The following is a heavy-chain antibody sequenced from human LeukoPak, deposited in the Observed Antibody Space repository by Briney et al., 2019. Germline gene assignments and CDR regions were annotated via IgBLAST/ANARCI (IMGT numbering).Heavy chain of an antibody. CDR3: ARGIESYGDYGY. CDR2: MYNSAST. V-gene: IGHV4-59*01. J-gene: IGHJ4*02. CDR1: GGSISGSY. Sequence: SETLSLTCTVSGGSISGSYWSWIRQPPGTGLEWLAYMYNSASTNYNPSLKSRVTISIDTSKNQFSLKLSSLTAADTAIYYCARGIESYGDYGYWGQGILVTVSS. D-gene: IGHD4-17*01.